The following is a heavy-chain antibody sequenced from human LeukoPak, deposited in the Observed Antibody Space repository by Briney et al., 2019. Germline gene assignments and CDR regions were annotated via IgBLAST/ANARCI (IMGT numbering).Heavy chain of an antibody. CDR2: IKEDGSEA. CDR1: GLTISGHW. Sequence: GESLRLSCAASGLTISGHWMAWVRQAPGKGLEWVAGIKEDGSEAHYVDSVKGRFTISRDNAKNSLYLHVNSLRAEDTAVYYCARELPDGNAFDIWGQGTMVTVSS. D-gene: IGHD1-14*01. CDR3: ARELPDGNAFDI. V-gene: IGHV3-7*03. J-gene: IGHJ3*02.